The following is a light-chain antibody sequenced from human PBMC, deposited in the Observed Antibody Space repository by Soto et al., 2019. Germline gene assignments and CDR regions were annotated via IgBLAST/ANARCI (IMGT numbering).Light chain of an antibody. J-gene: IGLJ1*01. Sequence: QSALTQPPSASGSPGQSVTISCTGTSSDVGGYNFVSWYQHHPGEAPELMIYEVTKRPSGVPDRFSGSKSGNTASLTVSGLQTEDEADYFCSSYADTNNYVFGTGTKVTVL. CDR1: SSDVGGYNF. V-gene: IGLV2-8*01. CDR2: EVT. CDR3: SSYADTNNYV.